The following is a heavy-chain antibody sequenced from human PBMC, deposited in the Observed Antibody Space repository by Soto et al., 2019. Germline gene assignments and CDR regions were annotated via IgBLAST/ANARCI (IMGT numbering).Heavy chain of an antibody. CDR1: GGSISSGGYY. CDR2: IYYSGST. CDR3: AREFTVRETYIDY. J-gene: IGHJ4*02. D-gene: IGHD4-17*01. V-gene: IGHV4-31*03. Sequence: LSLTCTVSGGSISSGGYYWSWIRQHPGKGLEWIGYIYYSGSTYYNPSLKSRVTISVDTSKNQFSLKLSSVTAADTAVYYCAREFTVRETYIDYWGQGTLVTVSS.